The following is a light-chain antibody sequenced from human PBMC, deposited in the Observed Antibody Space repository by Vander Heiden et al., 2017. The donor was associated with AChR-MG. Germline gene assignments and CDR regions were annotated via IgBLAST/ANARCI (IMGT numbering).Light chain of an antibody. CDR2: HAS. V-gene: IGKV1-33*01. J-gene: IGKJ2*01. CDR1: QGISNH. CDR3: QQYGVLPPYT. Sequence: TQMPASPSSLSASVGDRVTITCQASQGISNHLDWYQQKPGKAPRLLIYHASTLETGIPARFSGSGFGTNFTLTIRSLQPEDYAAYYCQQYGVLPPYTFGRGTKLDIK.